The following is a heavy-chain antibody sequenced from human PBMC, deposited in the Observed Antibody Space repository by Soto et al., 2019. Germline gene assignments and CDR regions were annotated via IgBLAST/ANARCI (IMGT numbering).Heavy chain of an antibody. V-gene: IGHV4-30-4*01. CDR1: GGSISSGDYY. Sequence: QVQLQESGPGLVKPSQTLSLTCTVSGGSISSGDYYWSWIRQPPGKGLEWIGYIYYSGSTYYNPALQSRVTRSVDTSNNPFSPKLISVTAAATAVYSWARLVQLLKGRWFDPWGRGTLVTASS. J-gene: IGHJ5*02. D-gene: IGHD2-2*01. CDR3: ARLVQLLKGRWFDP. CDR2: IYYSGST.